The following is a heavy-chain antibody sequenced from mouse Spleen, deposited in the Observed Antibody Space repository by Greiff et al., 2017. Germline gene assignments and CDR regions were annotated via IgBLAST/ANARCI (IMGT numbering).Heavy chain of an antibody. CDR3: ARGNYAAY. V-gene: IGHV1-69*01. D-gene: IGHD2-1*01. CDR2: IDPSDSYT. J-gene: IGHJ3*01. Sequence: QVQLQQSGAELVMPGASVKLSCKASGYTFTSYWMHWVKQRPGQGLEWIGEIDPSDSYTNYNQKFKGKATLTVDKSSSTAYMQLSSLTSEDSAVYYCARGNYAAYWGQGTLVTVSA. CDR1: GYTFTSYW.